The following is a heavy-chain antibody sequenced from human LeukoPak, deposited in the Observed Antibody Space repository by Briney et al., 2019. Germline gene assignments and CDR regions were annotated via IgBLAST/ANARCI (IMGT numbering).Heavy chain of an antibody. V-gene: IGHV3-23*01. D-gene: IGHD3-22*01. Sequence: GGSLRLSCAVSGITLSNYGMSWVRQAPGRGLEWVAGVSGSGAGTNYVESVKGRFIISRDNPKNRLYLQMNSQRAEDTAVYFCAKRGVVIRVILVGFHKEAYYFDSWGQGALVTVSS. CDR3: AKRGVVIRVILVGFHKEAYYFDS. CDR2: VSGSGAGT. CDR1: GITLSNYG. J-gene: IGHJ4*02.